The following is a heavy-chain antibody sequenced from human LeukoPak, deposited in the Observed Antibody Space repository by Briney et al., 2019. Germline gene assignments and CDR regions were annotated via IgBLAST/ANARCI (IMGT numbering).Heavy chain of an antibody. V-gene: IGHV1-2*02. CDR1: RYTFTAYY. D-gene: IGHD3-16*01. CDR3: ATQRGSYLWGTDFDY. CDR2: INPNSGDT. Sequence: ASVTVSCKASRYTFTAYYMHWVRQAPGQGLEWMGWINPNSGDTKYAQKFQGRVTMTRDTSISTAYMELSRLRSDDTAVYYCATQRGSYLWGTDFDYWGQGTLVTVSS. J-gene: IGHJ4*02.